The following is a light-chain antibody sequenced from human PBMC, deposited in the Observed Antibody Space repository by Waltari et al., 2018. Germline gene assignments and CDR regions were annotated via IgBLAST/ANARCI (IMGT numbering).Light chain of an antibody. J-gene: IGLJ3*02. CDR2: RNN. Sequence: QSVLPQPHSASGTPGQRITLSCPGPSSNIGSNYEYWYQHVPGAAPKLLIYRNNQRPSGVPDRFSGSKSGTSASLAISGLRSEDEADYYCAAWDDSLSRWLLGGGTKLTVL. CDR1: SSNIGSNY. CDR3: AAWDDSLSRWL. V-gene: IGLV1-47*01.